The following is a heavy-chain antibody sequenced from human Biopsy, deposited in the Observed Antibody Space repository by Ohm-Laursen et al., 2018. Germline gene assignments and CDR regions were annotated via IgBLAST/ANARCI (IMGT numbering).Heavy chain of an antibody. D-gene: IGHD2-8*01. Sequence: ASVKVSYKVSSYTFTDYNIHWMRQAPGQGLEWLGYINCKTGATNYAQKFQGTVTMTRDTSISTAYLALGSLRSADTAIYYCARDPLNGHKHFDYWGQGSLVTVSS. CDR2: INCKTGAT. CDR3: ARDPLNGHKHFDY. J-gene: IGHJ4*02. V-gene: IGHV1-2*02. CDR1: SYTFTDYN.